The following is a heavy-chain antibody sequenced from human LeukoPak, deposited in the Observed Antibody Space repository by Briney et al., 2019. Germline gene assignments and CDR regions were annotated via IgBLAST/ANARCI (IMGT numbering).Heavy chain of an antibody. Sequence: PGGSLRLSCAASGFTFSSYGMHWVRQAPGKGLEWVAVISYDGSNKYYADSVKGRFTISRDNSKNTLYLQMNSLRAEDTAVYYCANDQKEQWLLDYWGQGTLVTVSS. V-gene: IGHV3-30*18. D-gene: IGHD6-19*01. CDR3: ANDQKEQWLLDY. CDR2: ISYDGSNK. J-gene: IGHJ4*02. CDR1: GFTFSSYG.